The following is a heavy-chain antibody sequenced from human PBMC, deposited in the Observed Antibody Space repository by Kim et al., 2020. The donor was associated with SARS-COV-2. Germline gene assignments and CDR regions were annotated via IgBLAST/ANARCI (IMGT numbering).Heavy chain of an antibody. CDR2: ISRSGDNI. V-gene: IGHV3-23*01. D-gene: IGHD6-13*01. Sequence: GGSLRLSCAASGFTFSDHAMTWVRQAPGKGLEWVSGISRSGDNIYYGDSVKGRFTVSRYNSRNTLYLQMSSLRVEDTATYFCAYSSSWFYGLDVWGQGTTVAVSS. CDR3: AYSSSWFYGLDV. CDR1: GFTFSDHA. J-gene: IGHJ6*02.